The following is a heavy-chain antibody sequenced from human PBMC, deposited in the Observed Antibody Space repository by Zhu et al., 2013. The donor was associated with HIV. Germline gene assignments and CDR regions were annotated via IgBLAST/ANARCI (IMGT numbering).Heavy chain of an antibody. Sequence: QVQLVQSGAEVKKPGASVKVSCKASGYTFTSYAMHWVRQAPGQRLEWMGWINAGNGNTKYSQKFQGRVTITRDTSASTAYMELSSLRSEDTAVYYCARAVAAAGNVNYYYGMDVWGQGP. CDR1: GYTFTSYA. CDR2: INAGNGNT. CDR3: ARAVAAAGNVNYYYGMDV. D-gene: IGHD6-13*01. J-gene: IGHJ6*02. V-gene: IGHV1-3*01.